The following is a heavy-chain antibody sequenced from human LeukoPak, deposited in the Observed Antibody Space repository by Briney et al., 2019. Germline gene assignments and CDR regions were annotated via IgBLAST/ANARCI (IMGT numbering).Heavy chain of an antibody. J-gene: IGHJ5*02. CDR2: ISGSGGST. V-gene: IGHV3-23*01. CDR3: AKDLWPQGLGWAVDP. Sequence: GALRLSCAASGCTFSSYAMSWVRQAPGKGLEWVSAISGSGGSTHYADSVKGRFTISRDNSKHTLYLQMNSLRAEDTAVYYCAKDLWPQGLGWAVDPWGQGTLVTVSS. D-gene: IGHD2/OR15-2a*01. CDR1: GCTFSSYA.